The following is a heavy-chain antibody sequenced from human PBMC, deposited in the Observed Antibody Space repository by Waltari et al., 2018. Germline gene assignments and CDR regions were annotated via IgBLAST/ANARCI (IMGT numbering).Heavy chain of an antibody. CDR2: ISGSGGST. CDR3: ARGRATFSLRFLDFKFDY. J-gene: IGHJ4*02. Sequence: EVQLLESGGGLVQPGGSLRLSCAASGFTFSSYAMSWVRQAPGKGLEWVSAISGSGGSTYYADSVKGRFTISRDNSKNTLYLQMNSLRAEDTAVYYCARGRATFSLRFLDFKFDYWGQGTLVTVSS. D-gene: IGHD3-3*01. V-gene: IGHV3-23*01. CDR1: GFTFSSYA.